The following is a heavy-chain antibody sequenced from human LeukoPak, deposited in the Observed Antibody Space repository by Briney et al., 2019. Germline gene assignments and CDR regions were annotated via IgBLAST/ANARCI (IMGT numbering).Heavy chain of an antibody. Sequence: GGSLRLSCAASGFTFSSYWMHWARQAPGKGLVWVSRINSDGSSTSYADSVKGRFTISRDNAKNTLYLQMNSLRAEDTAVYYCARWTYYYGSGSYPNAFDIWGQGTMVTVSS. D-gene: IGHD3-10*01. V-gene: IGHV3-74*01. CDR2: INSDGSST. CDR1: GFTFSSYW. CDR3: ARWTYYYGSGSYPNAFDI. J-gene: IGHJ3*02.